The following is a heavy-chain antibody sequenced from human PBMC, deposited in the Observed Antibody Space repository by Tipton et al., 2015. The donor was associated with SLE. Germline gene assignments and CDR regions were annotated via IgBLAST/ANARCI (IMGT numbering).Heavy chain of an antibody. CDR1: GFTFSSYA. CDR2: ISYDGSNK. V-gene: IGHV3-30-3*01. CDR3: ARDFSSGTPPWYFDL. J-gene: IGHJ2*01. D-gene: IGHD3-22*01. Sequence: SLRLSCAASGFTFSSYAMHWVRQAPGKGLEWVAVISYDGSNKYYADSVKGRFTISRDNSKNTLYLQMNSLRAEDTAVYYCARDFSSGTPPWYFDLWGRGTLVTVSS.